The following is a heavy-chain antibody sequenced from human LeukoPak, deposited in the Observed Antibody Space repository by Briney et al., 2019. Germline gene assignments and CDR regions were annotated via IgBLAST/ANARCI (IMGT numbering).Heavy chain of an antibody. CDR3: ARDLYSSGWGYFDY. CDR2: IYHSGST. CDR1: GYSISSGYY. V-gene: IGHV4-38-2*02. J-gene: IGHJ4*02. Sequence: SETLSLTCTISGYSISSGYYWGWIRQPPGKGLEWIGSIYHSGSTYYNPSLKSRVTISLDTSEDQFSLKLSSVTAADTAVYYCARDLYSSGWGYFDYWGQGTLVTVSS. D-gene: IGHD6-19*01.